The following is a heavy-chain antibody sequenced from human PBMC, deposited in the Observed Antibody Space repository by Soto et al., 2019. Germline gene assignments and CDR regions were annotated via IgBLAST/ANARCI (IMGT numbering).Heavy chain of an antibody. CDR3: AKDRRGSHTPYCMDV. D-gene: IGHD1-26*01. Sequence: QVQLVESGGGVVQPGRSLRLSCAASGFTFSSYGMHWVRQAPGKGLEWVAVISYDGSNKYYADSVKGRFTISRDNSKNTLYLQMNSLRAEDTAVYYCAKDRRGSHTPYCMDVLGQGTTVTVSS. CDR2: ISYDGSNK. V-gene: IGHV3-30*18. J-gene: IGHJ6*02. CDR1: GFTFSSYG.